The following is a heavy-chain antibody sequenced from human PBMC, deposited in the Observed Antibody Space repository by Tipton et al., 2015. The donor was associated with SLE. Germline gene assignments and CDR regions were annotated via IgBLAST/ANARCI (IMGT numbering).Heavy chain of an antibody. CDR3: TRRVAEAWFDP. J-gene: IGHJ5*02. CDR1: GGTFSGYD. Sequence: QVQLVQSGAEVKKPGSSVKVSCKASGGTFSGYDIYWVRQAPGQGLEWMGGINPISGRANHAQKFQGRVTITADEPAATAYMELSSLRSDDTAVYYCTRRVAEAWFDPWGQGTLVTVSS. CDR2: INPISGRA. D-gene: IGHD2-15*01. V-gene: IGHV1-69*01.